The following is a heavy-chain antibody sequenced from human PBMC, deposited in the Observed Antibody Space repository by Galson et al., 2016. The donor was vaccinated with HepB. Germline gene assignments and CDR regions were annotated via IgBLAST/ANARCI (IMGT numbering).Heavy chain of an antibody. CDR3: ARGHVYVKEAYFDP. V-gene: IGHV1-69*13. CDR2: FIPVFGTP. CDR1: GDTFSNFA. J-gene: IGHJ5*02. D-gene: IGHD2-8*01. Sequence: SVKVSCKASGDTFSNFAFNWVRQAPGQGLEWMGGFIPVFGTPDYSQKFRGRVTISADESTGTAFMDLSSLTTEDTAIYYCARGHVYVKEAYFDPWGQGTLVTVFS.